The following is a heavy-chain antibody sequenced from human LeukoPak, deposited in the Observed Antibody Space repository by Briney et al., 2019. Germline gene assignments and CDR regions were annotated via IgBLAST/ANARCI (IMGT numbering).Heavy chain of an antibody. CDR1: GFTFSGSA. V-gene: IGHV3-73*01. J-gene: IGHJ4*02. CDR2: IRSKENTYAT. Sequence: GGSLRLSCAASGFTFSGSAMHWVRQASGKGLEWVGRIRSKENTYATSYASSVKGRFTISRDDSKKTAYLQMNSLKTEDTAVYYCTTTYYYDRNGYTLDYWGQGTLVTVSS. CDR3: TTTYYYDRNGYTLDY. D-gene: IGHD3-22*01.